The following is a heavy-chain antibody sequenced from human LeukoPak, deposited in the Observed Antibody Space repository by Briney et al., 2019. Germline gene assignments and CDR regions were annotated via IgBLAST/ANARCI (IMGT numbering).Heavy chain of an antibody. CDR3: ARVSPYYDSSGYSLHAFDI. Sequence: SETLSLTCTVSGGSISSYCWSWIRQPAGKGLEWIGRIYTSGSTNYNPSLKSRVTMSVDTSKNQFSLKLSSVTAADTAVYYCARVSPYYDSSGYSLHAFDIWGQGTMVTVSS. V-gene: IGHV4-4*07. CDR1: GGSISSYC. J-gene: IGHJ3*02. D-gene: IGHD3-22*01. CDR2: IYTSGST.